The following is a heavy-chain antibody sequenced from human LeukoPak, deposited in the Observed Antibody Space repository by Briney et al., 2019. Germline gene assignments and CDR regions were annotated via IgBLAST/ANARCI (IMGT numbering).Heavy chain of an antibody. Sequence: GSLRLSCAASGFTFSTYAMSWVRLAPGKGLERVSGISGSGGSTYYADSVKGRFTSSRDNSNNTLYVQMNSLRVEDTAVYYCAKSGGLSGSGRLAMDVWGQGTTVTVSS. V-gene: IGHV3-23*01. CDR1: GFTFSTYA. CDR2: ISGSGGST. CDR3: AKSGGLSGSGRLAMDV. J-gene: IGHJ6*02. D-gene: IGHD3-10*01.